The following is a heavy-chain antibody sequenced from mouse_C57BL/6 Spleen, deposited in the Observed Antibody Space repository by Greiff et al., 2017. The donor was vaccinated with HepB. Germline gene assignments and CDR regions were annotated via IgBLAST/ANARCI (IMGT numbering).Heavy chain of an antibody. CDR3: AREETTVQPAMDY. CDR1: GYTFTDYE. CDR2: IDPETCGT. Sequence: VKLQQSGAELVRPGASVKLSCKASGYTFTDYEMHCVKQTPVHGLEWIGAIDPETCGTAYNQKFKGKATLTADKSSSTAYMELRSLTSEDSAVYFCAREETTVQPAMDYWGQGTSVTVSS. V-gene: IGHV1-23*01. D-gene: IGHD1-1*01. J-gene: IGHJ4*01.